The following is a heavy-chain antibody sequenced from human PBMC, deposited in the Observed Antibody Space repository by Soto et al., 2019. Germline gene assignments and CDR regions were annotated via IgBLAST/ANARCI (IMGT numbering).Heavy chain of an antibody. J-gene: IGHJ6*02. CDR3: ARRIAVAGTVEAYYYYGMDV. V-gene: IGHV5-51*01. D-gene: IGHD6-19*01. CDR1: GYSFTSYW. Sequence: GESLKISCKGSGYSFTSYWIGWVRQMPGKGLEWMGIIYPGDSDTRYSPSFQGQVTISADKSISTAYLQWSSLKASDTAMYYCARRIAVAGTVEAYYYYGMDVWGQGTTVTVSS. CDR2: IYPGDSDT.